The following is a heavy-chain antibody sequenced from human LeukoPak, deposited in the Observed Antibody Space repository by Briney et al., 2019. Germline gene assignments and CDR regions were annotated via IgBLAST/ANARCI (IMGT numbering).Heavy chain of an antibody. CDR1: GFTFSSYS. CDR2: ISSSSSTI. Sequence: GGSLRLSCAASGFTFSSYSMNWVRQAPGKGLEWVSYISSSSSTIYYADSVKGRFTISRDNAKNSLYLQMNSLRAEDTAVYYCAREQWGIYCSSTSCSDAFDIWGQGTMVTVSS. V-gene: IGHV3-48*01. D-gene: IGHD2-2*01. CDR3: AREQWGIYCSSTSCSDAFDI. J-gene: IGHJ3*02.